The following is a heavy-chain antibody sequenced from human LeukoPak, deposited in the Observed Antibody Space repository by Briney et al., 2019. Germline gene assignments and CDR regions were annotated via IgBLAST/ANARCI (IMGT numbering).Heavy chain of an antibody. CDR2: ISYSGGT. CDR1: GGSISSSNYY. D-gene: IGHD3-22*01. J-gene: IGHJ3*02. Sequence: SETLSITCTVSGGSISSSNYYWGWTRQPPGKGLEWFGSISYSGGTSYNPSLRSRVTISVDTSKNQFSLKLNSVTAADTAVYYCAREVEYYDSSGYRPHAFDIWGQGTVVTVSS. CDR3: AREVEYYDSSGYRPHAFDI. V-gene: IGHV4-39*02.